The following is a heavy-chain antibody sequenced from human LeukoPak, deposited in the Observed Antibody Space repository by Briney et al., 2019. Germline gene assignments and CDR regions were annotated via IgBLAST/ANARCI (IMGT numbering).Heavy chain of an antibody. CDR3: ATVKVVPAAVYYYGMDV. V-gene: IGHV1-24*01. CDR1: GYTLTELS. CDR2: FDPEDGET. Sequence: GASVKVSCKVSGYTLTELSMHWVRQAPGKGPEWMGGFDPEDGETIYAQKFQGRVTMTEDTSTDTAYMELSSLRSEDTAVYYCATVKVVPAAVYYYGMDVWGQGTTVTVSS. J-gene: IGHJ6*02. D-gene: IGHD2-2*01.